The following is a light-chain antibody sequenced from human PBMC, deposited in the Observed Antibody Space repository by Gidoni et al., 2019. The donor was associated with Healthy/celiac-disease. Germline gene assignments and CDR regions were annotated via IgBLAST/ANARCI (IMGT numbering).Light chain of an antibody. CDR2: VAS. CDR3: QQYGSSFT. J-gene: IGKJ5*01. CDR1: QSVSSSY. Sequence: EIVLTQSPGTLSLSPGERATLSCRASQSVSSSYLAWYQQKPGKAPRLLIYVASSRATGIPDRFSGSGSGTDFTLTISRLEPEDFAVYYCQQYGSSFTFGQGTRLEIK. V-gene: IGKV3-20*01.